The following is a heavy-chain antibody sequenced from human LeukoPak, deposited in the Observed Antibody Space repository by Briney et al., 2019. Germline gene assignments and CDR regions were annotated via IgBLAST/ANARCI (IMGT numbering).Heavy chain of an antibody. Sequence: GGSLRLSCVASGLTIGSYAMHWVRQAPGRGLEWVAGISYDGTNKYYADSVKGRFTISRDNSKNTLYLQMNSLRTDDTAVYYCSRESPACGEDCYFDYWGQGTLVTVSS. CDR2: ISYDGTNK. J-gene: IGHJ4*02. CDR3: SRESPACGEDCYFDY. D-gene: IGHD2-21*02. CDR1: GLTIGSYA. V-gene: IGHV3-30-3*01.